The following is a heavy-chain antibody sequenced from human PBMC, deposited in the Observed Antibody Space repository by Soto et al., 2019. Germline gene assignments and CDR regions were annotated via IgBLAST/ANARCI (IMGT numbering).Heavy chain of an antibody. CDR3: AKPPVITASYYYYDMDV. J-gene: IGHJ6*02. D-gene: IGHD4-4*01. CDR1: GFTFSTYP. CDR2: ISGSGIST. V-gene: IGHV3-23*01. Sequence: PVGSLRLSCAASGFTFSTYPMNWVRQAPGKGLEWVSGISGSGISTYYADSVKGRFTISRDNSKNTVFLQMNSLRAEDTAVYYCAKPPVITASYYYYDMDVWGQGTTVTVSS.